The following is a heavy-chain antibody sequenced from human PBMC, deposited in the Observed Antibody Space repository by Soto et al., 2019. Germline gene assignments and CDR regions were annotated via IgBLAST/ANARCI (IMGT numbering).Heavy chain of an antibody. CDR2: ISYDGSNK. V-gene: IGHV3-30-3*01. Sequence: QVQLVESGGGVVQPGRSLRLSCAASGFTFSSYAMHWVRQAPGKGPEWVAVISYDGSNKYYADSVKGRFTISRDNSKNTLYLQMNSLRAEDTAVYYCARDSSYQQQLVRSWFDPWGQGTLVTVSS. J-gene: IGHJ5*02. D-gene: IGHD6-13*01. CDR3: ARDSSYQQQLVRSWFDP. CDR1: GFTFSSYA.